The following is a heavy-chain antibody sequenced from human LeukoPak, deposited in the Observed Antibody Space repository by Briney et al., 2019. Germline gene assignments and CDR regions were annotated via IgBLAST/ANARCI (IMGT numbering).Heavy chain of an antibody. Sequence: GGSLRLSCAASGFTFSSYSMNWVRQAPGKGLEWVSAISGSGGSTYYADSVKGRFTISRDNSKNTLYLQMNSLRAEDTAVYYCAKPSRSYYDILTGYYGYWGQGTLVTVSS. D-gene: IGHD3-9*01. V-gene: IGHV3-23*01. CDR1: GFTFSSYS. J-gene: IGHJ4*02. CDR2: ISGSGGST. CDR3: AKPSRSYYDILTGYYGY.